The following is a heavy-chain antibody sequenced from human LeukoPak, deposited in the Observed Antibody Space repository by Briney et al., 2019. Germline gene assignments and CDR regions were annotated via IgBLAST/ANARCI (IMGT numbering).Heavy chain of an antibody. CDR2: INSVGSST. J-gene: IGHJ4*02. CDR3: ARERTSGWDAFDF. V-gene: IGHV3-74*01. Sequence: GGSLRLSCAASGFTFSSFWMHWVRQAPGKGLVWVSRINSVGSSTSYADSVKGRFTISRDNAKNTLYLQTNSLRAEDTAVYYCARERTSGWDAFDFWGQGTLVTVSS. D-gene: IGHD6-19*01. CDR1: GFTFSSFW.